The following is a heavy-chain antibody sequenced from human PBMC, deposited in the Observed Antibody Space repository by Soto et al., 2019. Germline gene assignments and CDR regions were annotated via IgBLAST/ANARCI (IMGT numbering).Heavy chain of an antibody. D-gene: IGHD3-22*01. CDR1: GFTLRRYA. V-gene: IGHV3-23*01. J-gene: IGHJ4*02. CDR2: LSGSGGST. CDR3: AKDICGDISGPPAWADYFDY. Sequence: GGSLRLSCEASGFTLRRYAMSWVRQAPGKGLEWVSALSGSGGSTYYADSVKGRFTISRDNSKNTLYLQMNSLRAEDTAVYYCAKDICGDISGPPAWADYFDYWGQGNLVTVSS.